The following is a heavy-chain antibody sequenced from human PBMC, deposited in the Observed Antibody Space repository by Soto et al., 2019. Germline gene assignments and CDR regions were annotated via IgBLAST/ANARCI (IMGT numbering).Heavy chain of an antibody. D-gene: IGHD2-21*01. Sequence: QVHLVESGGGVVQPGGSLRLSCVASGFTFSSHTMHWVRQAPGKGLEWVTFIYTDGNGKYYTDSVKGRFTTSRDNSNKTMYLQMNSLTVEATAVYDCARDVEPLSDCGLGSWGQVVLVTVSS. V-gene: IGHV3-30-3*01. J-gene: IGHJ4*02. CDR2: IYTDGNGK. CDR3: ARDVEPLSDCGLGS. CDR1: GFTFSSHT.